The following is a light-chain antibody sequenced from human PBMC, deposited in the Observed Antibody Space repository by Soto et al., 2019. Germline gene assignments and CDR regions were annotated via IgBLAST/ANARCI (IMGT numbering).Light chain of an antibody. J-gene: IGKJ1*01. CDR2: GAS. CDR1: QSVSNRY. CDR3: QQYDSSWT. Sequence: EIVLTQSPGTLSLSPGERATVSCWASQSVSNRYLAWYQQKPGQAPRLLIYGASSRATGIPDRFSGSGSGTDFTLTISRLEPEDFAVYYCQQYDSSWTFGQGTKVDI. V-gene: IGKV3-20*01.